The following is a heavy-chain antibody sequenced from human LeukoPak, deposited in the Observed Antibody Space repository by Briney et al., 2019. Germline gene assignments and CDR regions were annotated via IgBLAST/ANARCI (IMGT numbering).Heavy chain of an antibody. CDR2: INPNSGGT. V-gene: IGHV1-2*02. J-gene: IGHJ4*02. D-gene: IGHD3-22*01. CDR1: GYTFTGYY. Sequence: ASVKVSCKASGYTFTGYYIHWVRQAPGQGLEWMGWINPNSGGTNYAQKFQGRVTMTRDTSISTAYMELSRLRSDDTAVYYCARDYYDSSGYLVLVYWGQGTLVTVSS. CDR3: ARDYYDSSGYLVLVY.